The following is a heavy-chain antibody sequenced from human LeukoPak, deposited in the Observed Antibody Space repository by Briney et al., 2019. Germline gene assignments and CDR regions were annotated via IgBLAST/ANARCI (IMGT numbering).Heavy chain of an antibody. Sequence: GGSLRLSCAASGFTFSSYWMSWVRQAPGKGLEWVANIKQDGREKYYVASVRGRFTISRDNAKNSLYLQMNSLRAEDTAVYYCARGSYDFWSGYLYYFDYWGQGTLVTVSS. D-gene: IGHD3-3*01. J-gene: IGHJ4*02. CDR1: GFTFSSYW. CDR2: IKQDGREK. CDR3: ARGSYDFWSGYLYYFDY. V-gene: IGHV3-7*01.